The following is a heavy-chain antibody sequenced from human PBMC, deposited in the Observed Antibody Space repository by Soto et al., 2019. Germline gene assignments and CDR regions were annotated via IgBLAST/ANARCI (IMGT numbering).Heavy chain of an antibody. CDR3: AREATGSGRFPTRFDP. V-gene: IGHV3-21*01. Sequence: GGSLRLSCAASGFTFSSYGMNWVRQAPGKGLEWVSSISSSSSYIYYADSVKGRFTISRDNAKNSLYLQMNSLRAEDTAVYYCAREATGSGRFPTRFDPWGQGTLVTVSS. CDR1: GFTFSSYG. D-gene: IGHD3-10*01. CDR2: ISSSSSYI. J-gene: IGHJ5*02.